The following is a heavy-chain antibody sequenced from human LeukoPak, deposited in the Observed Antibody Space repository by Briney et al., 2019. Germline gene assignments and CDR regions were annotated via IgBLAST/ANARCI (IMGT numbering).Heavy chain of an antibody. J-gene: IGHJ4*02. CDR2: ISPYNGNT. V-gene: IGHV1-18*04. CDR3: ARSRLGDY. Sequence: ASVKVSCKASGYTFTSYYMHWVRQAPGQGLEWMGWISPYNGNTNYAQKFQGRVTMTTDTSTSTAYMELRGLRSDDTAVYYCARSRLGDYWGQGTLVTVSS. CDR1: GYTFTSYY.